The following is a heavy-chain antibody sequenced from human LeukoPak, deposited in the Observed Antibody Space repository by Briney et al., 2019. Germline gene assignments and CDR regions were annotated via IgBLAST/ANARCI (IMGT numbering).Heavy chain of an antibody. J-gene: IGHJ4*02. CDR1: GFTFDDYA. CDR3: AKDLRDGYNRPGDYFDY. D-gene: IGHD5-24*01. CDR2: ISWNSGSI. V-gene: IGHV3-9*01. Sequence: PGRPLRLSCAASGFTFDDYAMHWVRQAPGKGLEWVSGISWNSGSIGYADSVKGRFTISRDNAKNSLYLQMNSLRAEDTALYYCAKDLRDGYNRPGDYFDYWGQGTLVTVSS.